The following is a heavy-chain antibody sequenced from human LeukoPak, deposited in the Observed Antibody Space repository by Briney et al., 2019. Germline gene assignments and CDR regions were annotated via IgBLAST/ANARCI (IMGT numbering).Heavy chain of an antibody. Sequence: GSSVKVSCKASGGTFSSYAISWVRQAPGQGLEWMGGIIPIFGTANYAQKFQGRVTITTDESTSTAYMELSSLRSGDTAVYYCARVFRWDDAFDIWGQGTMVTVSS. D-gene: IGHD1-26*01. CDR3: ARVFRWDDAFDI. CDR2: IIPIFGTA. J-gene: IGHJ3*02. V-gene: IGHV1-69*05. CDR1: GGTFSSYA.